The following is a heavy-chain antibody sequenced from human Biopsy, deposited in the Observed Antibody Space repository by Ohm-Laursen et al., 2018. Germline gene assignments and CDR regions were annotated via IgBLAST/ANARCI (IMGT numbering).Heavy chain of an antibody. V-gene: IGHV1-69*13. Sequence: SVKVSCKASGGTFTNYAISWVRQAPGQGLEWMGGIIPIFGTANYAQKFQARVTITADESTSTAYMELSSLRSDDTAVYYCARDALGGGSYRFFYWGQGSLVTVSS. CDR3: ARDALGGGSYRFFY. D-gene: IGHD1-26*01. J-gene: IGHJ4*02. CDR1: GGTFTNYA. CDR2: IIPIFGTA.